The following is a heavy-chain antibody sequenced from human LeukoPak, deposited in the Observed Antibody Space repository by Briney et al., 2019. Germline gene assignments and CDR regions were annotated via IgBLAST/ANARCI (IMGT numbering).Heavy chain of an antibody. CDR2: ISSSSSYI. CDR3: ARTGGDYGDWFDP. J-gene: IGHJ5*02. CDR1: GFTFSSYS. Sequence: GGSLTLSCAASGFTFSSYSMNWVRQAPGKGLEWVSSISSSSSYIYYADSVKGRFTISRDNAKNSLYLQMNSLRAEDTAVYYCARTGGDYGDWFDPWGQGTLVTVSS. D-gene: IGHD4-17*01. V-gene: IGHV3-21*01.